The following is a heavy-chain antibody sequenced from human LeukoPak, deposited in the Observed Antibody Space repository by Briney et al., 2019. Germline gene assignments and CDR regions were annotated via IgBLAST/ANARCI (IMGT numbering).Heavy chain of an antibody. CDR2: MNPNSGNT. J-gene: IGHJ3*02. D-gene: IGHD3-22*01. CDR3: ARVQYYDSSGYYPPDAFDI. CDR1: GYTFTSYD. Sequence: ASVKVSCKASGYTFTSYDINWVRQATGQGLEWMGWMNPNSGNTGYAQKFQGRVTITRNTSISTAYMELSSLRSEDTAVYYCARVQYYDSSGYYPPDAFDIWGQGTMVTVSS. V-gene: IGHV1-8*03.